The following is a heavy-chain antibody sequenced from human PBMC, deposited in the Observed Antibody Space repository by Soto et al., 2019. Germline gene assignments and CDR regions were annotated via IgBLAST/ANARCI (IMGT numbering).Heavy chain of an antibody. J-gene: IGHJ3*02. V-gene: IGHV4-30-4*08. Sequence: QVQLQESGPGLVKPSQTLSLTCTLSGGSLSSGDYYWSWIRQPPGKGLEWIGYIYHSGSTYYNPPLKGLVTISEATSKNQFSLKLSSVTAVDTAVYYCARVQDVCDGPHHAFDIWGQGTMVTVSS. CDR3: ARVQDVCDGPHHAFDI. CDR2: IYHSGST. CDR1: GGSLSSGDYY. D-gene: IGHD2-21*01.